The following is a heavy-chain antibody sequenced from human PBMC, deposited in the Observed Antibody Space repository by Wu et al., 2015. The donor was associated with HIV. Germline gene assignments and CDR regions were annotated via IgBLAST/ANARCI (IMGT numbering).Heavy chain of an antibody. CDR2: INPNSGGT. V-gene: IGHV1-2*02. D-gene: IGHD1/OR15-1a*01. J-gene: IGHJ4*03. CDR1: GYTFTDYY. CDR3: ARSGLAQHRWYFDY. Sequence: QVQLVQSGAEVKKPGASVKVSCKASGYTFTDYYMYWVRQAPGQGLEWMGWINPNSGGTNSAQKFQDRVTMTRDTSISTGYMELSRLRSDDTAVYYCARSGLAQHRWYFDYWGRGDGWSPSPQ.